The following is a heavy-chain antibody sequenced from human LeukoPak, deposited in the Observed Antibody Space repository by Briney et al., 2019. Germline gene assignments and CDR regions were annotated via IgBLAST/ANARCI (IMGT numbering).Heavy chain of an antibody. V-gene: IGHV3-21*01. D-gene: IGHD2-8*02. Sequence: GGSLRLSCEGSGFSFSNYMMKWIRQAPGKGLEWVSSISSSSTYIYAADSVKGRFTISRDNAKNSLYLQMDRLGDEDTAVYYCARLTGGNGGYWGQGTLVTVSS. CDR3: ARLTGGNGGY. CDR2: ISSSSTYI. J-gene: IGHJ4*02. CDR1: GFSFSNYM.